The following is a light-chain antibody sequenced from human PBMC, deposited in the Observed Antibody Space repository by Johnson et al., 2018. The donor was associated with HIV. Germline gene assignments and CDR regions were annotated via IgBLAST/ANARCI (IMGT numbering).Light chain of an antibody. J-gene: IGLJ1*01. CDR2: EKN. CDR3: ATWDTSLSVGGV. CDR1: SSNIGNNY. Sequence: QSVLTQPPSVSAAPGQKVTISCSGSSSNIGNNYVSWYQQLPGTAPKLLIYEKNKRPSGIPDRFSASKSGTSATLDITGLQTGDEADYYCATWDTSLSVGGVVGTGTKVTVL. V-gene: IGLV1-51*02.